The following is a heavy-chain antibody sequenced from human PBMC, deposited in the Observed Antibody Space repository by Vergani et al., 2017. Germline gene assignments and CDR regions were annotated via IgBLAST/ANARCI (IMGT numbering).Heavy chain of an antibody. J-gene: IGHJ4*02. Sequence: QVQLVESAGGVVQPGGSLRLSCAASGFTFSNFGMHWIRQAPGKGLEWLAYIGKDGINTRYRDAVKGRFTVTRDNSKDILYLQMDSLRSEDAALYYYANYLRDSTDGLPDSWGPGTLVIVSS. CDR3: ANYLRDSTDGLPDS. V-gene: IGHV3-30*02. D-gene: IGHD2-21*02. CDR2: IGKDGINT. CDR1: GFTFSNFG.